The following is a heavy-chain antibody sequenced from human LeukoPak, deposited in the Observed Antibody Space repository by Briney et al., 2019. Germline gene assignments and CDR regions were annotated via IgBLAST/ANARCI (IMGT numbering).Heavy chain of an antibody. V-gene: IGHV1-18*01. CDR3: ARGSSRSPRDAFDI. CDR1: GYTFTSYG. Sequence: ASVKVSCKASGYTFTSYGISWVRQAPGQGLEWMGWISAYNGNTNYAQKLQGRVTMTTDTSTSTAYMELSSLRSDGTAMYYCARGSSRSPRDAFDIWGQGTMVTVSS. J-gene: IGHJ3*02. CDR2: ISAYNGNT.